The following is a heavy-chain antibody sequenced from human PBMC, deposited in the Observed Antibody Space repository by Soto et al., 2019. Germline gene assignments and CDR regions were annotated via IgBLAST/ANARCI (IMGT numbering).Heavy chain of an antibody. CDR3: ERSDNRNSLYGVDV. D-gene: IGHD1-7*01. J-gene: IGHJ6*02. Sequence: ETLSLTCPVNGGSLRGYYWSWIRQSPGKGLGWIGEINHRGSSDYNPFLKSRVTLSIDASMNHVTLELTSVTAADTAVYYCERSDNRNSLYGVDVWGQGTAVTVSS. CDR2: INHRGSS. CDR1: GGSLRGYY. V-gene: IGHV4-34*01.